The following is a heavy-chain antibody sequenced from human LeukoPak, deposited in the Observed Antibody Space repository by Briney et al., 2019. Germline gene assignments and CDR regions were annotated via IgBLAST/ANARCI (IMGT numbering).Heavy chain of an antibody. CDR3: AGIPVFGVVLHQEPV. Sequence: ASVKVSCKASGYTFTSYDINWVRQATGQGLEWMGWMNPNSGSTGYAQKFQGRVTITRNTSISTAYMELSSLRFDDTAVYFCAGIPVFGVVLHQEPVWGKGTTVTVSS. J-gene: IGHJ6*03. V-gene: IGHV1-8*03. CDR2: MNPNSGST. CDR1: GYTFTSYD. D-gene: IGHD3-3*01.